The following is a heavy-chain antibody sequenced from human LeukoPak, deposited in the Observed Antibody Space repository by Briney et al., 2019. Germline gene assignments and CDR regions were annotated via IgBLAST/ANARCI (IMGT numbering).Heavy chain of an antibody. D-gene: IGHD6-13*01. CDR2: VYYSGST. Sequence: SETLSLTCTVSGASISSRGYYWAWIRQPPGNGLEWIRTVYYSGSTYYNPSLKSRVTMSVDTSKNQFSLEVTSVTAADTAVYYCARPSSSWTDGWFDPWGQGTLVTVSS. V-gene: IGHV4-39*01. CDR3: ARPSSSWTDGWFDP. J-gene: IGHJ5*02. CDR1: GASISSRGYY.